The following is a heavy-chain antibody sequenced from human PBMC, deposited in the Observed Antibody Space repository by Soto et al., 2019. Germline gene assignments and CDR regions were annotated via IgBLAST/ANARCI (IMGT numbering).Heavy chain of an antibody. CDR2: ISSSSDTI. J-gene: IGHJ4*02. CDR1: GFTFGIYS. D-gene: IGHD5-12*01. Sequence: EVQLVESGGGFVQPGGSLRLSCAASGFTFGIYSMNWVRQAPGKGLEWVSYISSSSDTIYQADSVKGRFTISRDNAKNSLYLQMNSLRVEDTALYYSARDGGYEVDYWGQGPLVTVSS. CDR3: ARDGGYEVDY. V-gene: IGHV3-48*01.